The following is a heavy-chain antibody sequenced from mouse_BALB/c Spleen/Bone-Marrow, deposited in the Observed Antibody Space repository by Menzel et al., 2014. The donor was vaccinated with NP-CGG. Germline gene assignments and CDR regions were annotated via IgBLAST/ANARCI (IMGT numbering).Heavy chain of an antibody. CDR1: GFTFSSYG. J-gene: IGHJ2*01. D-gene: IGHD2-1*01. CDR2: INSNGGST. Sequence: EVNLVESGGGLVQPGGSLKLSCAASGFTFSSYGMSWVRQTPDKRLELVATINSNGGSTYYPDSVKGRFTISGDTAKNTLYLQMSSLKSEETAMYYCVRGNYGNYVDYFDFWGQGTTLTVSS. CDR3: VRGNYGNYVDYFDF. V-gene: IGHV5-6-3*01.